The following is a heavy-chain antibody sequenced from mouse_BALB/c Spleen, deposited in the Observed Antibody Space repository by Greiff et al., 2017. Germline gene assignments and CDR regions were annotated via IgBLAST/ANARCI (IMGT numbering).Heavy chain of an antibody. J-gene: IGHJ1*01. CDR1: GYTFTSYV. V-gene: IGHV1-14*01. CDR3: ARDGNYGYFDV. D-gene: IGHD2-1*01. Sequence: SGPELVKPGASVKMSCKASGYTFTSYVMHWVKQKPGQGLEWIGYINPYNDGTKYNEKFKGKATLTSDKSSSTAYMELSSLTSEDSAVYYCARDGNYGYFDVWGAGTTVTVSS. CDR2: INPYNDGT.